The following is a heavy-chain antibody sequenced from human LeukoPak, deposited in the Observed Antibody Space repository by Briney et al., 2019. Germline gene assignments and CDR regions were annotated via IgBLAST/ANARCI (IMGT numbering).Heavy chain of an antibody. CDR1: GLTFRNAW. J-gene: IGHJ4*02. CDR2: IKSKTDGGTI. CDR3: TTDEAAGTDY. D-gene: IGHD6-13*01. Sequence: KAGGSLRLSCAASGLTFRNAWMTWVRQAPGKGREWVGRIKSKTDGGTIDYAAHVKGRFTISRDDSKNTLFLQMSRLRTEDTAVYYCTTDEAAGTDYWGQGTLVTVSS. V-gene: IGHV3-15*01.